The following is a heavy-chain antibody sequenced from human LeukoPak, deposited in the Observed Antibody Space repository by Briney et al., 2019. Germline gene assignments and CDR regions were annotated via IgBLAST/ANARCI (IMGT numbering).Heavy chain of an antibody. CDR1: GGSFSGYY. J-gene: IGHJ4*02. CDR2: INHSGST. D-gene: IGHD6-13*01. V-gene: IGHV4-34*01. Sequence: SETLSLTCAVYGGSFSGYYWSWIRQPPGKGLQWIGEINHSGSTNYNPSLKSRVTISVDTSKHQFSLKLSSVTAAHTAVSYCVRGVYVWKQLVRWGQGTLVTVSS. CDR3: VRGVYVWKQLVR.